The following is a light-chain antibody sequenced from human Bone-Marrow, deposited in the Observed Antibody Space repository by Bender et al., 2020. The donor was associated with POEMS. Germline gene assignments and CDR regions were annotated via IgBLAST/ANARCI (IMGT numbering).Light chain of an antibody. V-gene: IGLV2-23*01. CDR2: EGT. CDR3: SSSADALSYV. Sequence: QSALTQPASVSGSLGQSITISCSGPSTDVADYYVVSWYQQHPNKAPKLLIHEGTQRPSGLSNRFSGSKSGNTASLTISALQADDEADYYCSSSADALSYVFGTGTKLTVL. J-gene: IGLJ1*01. CDR1: STDVADYYV.